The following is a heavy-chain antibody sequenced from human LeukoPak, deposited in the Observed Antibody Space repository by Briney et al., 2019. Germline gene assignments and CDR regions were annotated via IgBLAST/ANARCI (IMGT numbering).Heavy chain of an antibody. V-gene: IGHV3-7*04. CDR1: GFTFSTYW. CDR3: ARDSPGYLAYDS. CDR2: IKEDGSAT. Sequence: GSLRLSCAASGFTFSTYWMTWVRQAPGKGPEWVANIKEDGSATCYVDSVKGRFTISRDNAKKSLYLQMNSLRAEDTAVYYCARDSPGYLAYDSWGQGTLVTVSS. J-gene: IGHJ4*02. D-gene: IGHD1-1*01.